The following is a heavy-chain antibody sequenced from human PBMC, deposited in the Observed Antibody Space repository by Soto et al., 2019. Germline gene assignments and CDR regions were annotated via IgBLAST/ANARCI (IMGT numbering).Heavy chain of an antibody. J-gene: IGHJ5*02. CDR3: ARDQFVVLPAATGWFDP. Sequence: ASVKVSCKASGYTFTSYGISWVRQAPGQGLEWMGWISAYNGNTNYAQKLQGRVTMTTDTSTSTAYMELRSLRSDDTAVYYCARDQFVVLPAATGWFDPRGQGTLITVSS. CDR1: GYTFTSYG. CDR2: ISAYNGNT. D-gene: IGHD2-2*01. V-gene: IGHV1-18*01.